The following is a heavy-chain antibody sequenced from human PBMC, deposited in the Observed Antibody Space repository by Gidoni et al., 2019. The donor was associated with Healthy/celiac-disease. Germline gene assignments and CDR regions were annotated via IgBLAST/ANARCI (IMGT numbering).Heavy chain of an antibody. Sequence: RQPPGKALEWLALIYWEDDKRYSPSLKSRLTITKDTSKNQVVLTMTNMDPVDTATYYCAHTNTAMVMDAFDIWGQGTMVTVSS. CDR2: IYWEDDK. J-gene: IGHJ3*02. V-gene: IGHV2-5*02. CDR3: AHTNTAMVMDAFDI. D-gene: IGHD5-18*01.